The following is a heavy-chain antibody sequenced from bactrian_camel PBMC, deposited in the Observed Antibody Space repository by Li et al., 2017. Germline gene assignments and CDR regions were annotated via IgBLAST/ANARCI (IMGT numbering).Heavy chain of an antibody. CDR1: GTAFSHYY. D-gene: IGHD4*01. J-gene: IGHJ4*01. CDR3: AADRDCRIASMNFRFVNY. CDR2: ISAGGGST. V-gene: IGHV3-3*01. Sequence: HVQLVESGGGSVQAGGSLMISCAASGTAFSHYYMAWFRQAPGKEREGVAAISAGGGSTYYADSVKGRFTISRDNAKNTVFLQMNSLKPEDTAMYYCAADRDCRIASMNFRFVNYRGQGTQVTVS.